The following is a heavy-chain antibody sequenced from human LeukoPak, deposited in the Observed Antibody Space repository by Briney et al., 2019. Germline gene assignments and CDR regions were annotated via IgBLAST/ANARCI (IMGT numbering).Heavy chain of an antibody. J-gene: IGHJ4*02. D-gene: IGHD5/OR15-5a*01. V-gene: IGHV1-2*02. CDR3: ARGRSGNSVGPGGCFDL. CDR2: INPNTGGT. Sequence: ASVKVSCKTSGDTFSGSYIHWLRQAPGQGLEWMGWINPNTGGTTYAQRFHGRVTMTRDSFISTAYMELSTLRSDDTAVYSCARGRSGNSVGPGGCFDLWGQGTLVTVSS. CDR1: GDTFSGSY.